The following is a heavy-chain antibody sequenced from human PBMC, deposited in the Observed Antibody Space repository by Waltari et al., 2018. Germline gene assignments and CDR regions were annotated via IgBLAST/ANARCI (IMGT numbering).Heavy chain of an antibody. Sequence: QVQLQETGPGLVKPSETLSLTCTVSGDSISSFYWSWFRQPPGKGLEWIAYIFYSGSTSYNPSLKSRVTISVDTSKKQFSLNLRSLTAADTAVYYCARTNFLGGMDVWGQGTTVTVSS. CDR2: IFYSGST. V-gene: IGHV4-59*01. CDR3: ARTNFLGGMDV. CDR1: GDSISSFY. J-gene: IGHJ6*02.